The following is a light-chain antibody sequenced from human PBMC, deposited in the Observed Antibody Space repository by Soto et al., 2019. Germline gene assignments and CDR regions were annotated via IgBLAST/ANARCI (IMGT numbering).Light chain of an antibody. CDR2: DAS. V-gene: IGKV1-5*01. Sequence: DIQMTQTPSTLPASVGDRVTITCRASQSSSSWLAWYNQKPGKAPKLLIYDASSLESGVPSRFSGRVSGSEFTLTISSVQPDDFATDYGQQYNWEWTFGQGTKVEIK. CDR3: QQYNWEWT. CDR1: QSSSSW. J-gene: IGKJ1*01.